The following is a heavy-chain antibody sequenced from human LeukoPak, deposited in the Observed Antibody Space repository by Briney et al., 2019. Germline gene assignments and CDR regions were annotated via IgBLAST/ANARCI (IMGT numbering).Heavy chain of an antibody. CDR1: GGSISSGDYY. CDR2: IYYTGST. D-gene: IGHD6-13*01. J-gene: IGHJ5*02. Sequence: SQTLSLTCTVSGGSISSGDYYWSWIRQPPGKGLEWIGYIYYTGSTYYNPSLKSRVTISVDTSKNQFSLKLSSVTAADTAMYYCARGDSSRASYWFDPWVQGTLVTVSS. V-gene: IGHV4-30-4*01. CDR3: ARGDSSRASYWFDP.